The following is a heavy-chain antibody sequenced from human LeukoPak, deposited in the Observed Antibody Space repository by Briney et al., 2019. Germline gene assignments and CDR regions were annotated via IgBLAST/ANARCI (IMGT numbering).Heavy chain of an antibody. V-gene: IGHV3-33*01. D-gene: IGHD3-16*01. Sequence: GGSLRLSCAASGFTFSSYGMHWVRQAPGKGLEWVAVIWYDGSNKYYADSVKGRFTISRDNSKNTLYLQMNSLRAEDTAVYYCARASSGGYIDYWGQGTLVTVSS. CDR2: IWYDGSNK. CDR3: ARASSGGYIDY. CDR1: GFTFSSYG. J-gene: IGHJ4*02.